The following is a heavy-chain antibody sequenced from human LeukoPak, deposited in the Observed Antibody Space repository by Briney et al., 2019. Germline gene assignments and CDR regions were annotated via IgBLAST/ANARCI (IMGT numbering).Heavy chain of an antibody. J-gene: IGHJ6*02. CDR1: GGSISSYY. V-gene: IGHV4-59*08. Sequence: SETLSLTCTVSGGSISSYYWSWIRQPPGKGLEWIGYIYYSGSTNYNPSLKSRVTISVDTSKNQFSLKLSSVTAADTAVYYCARHGSSGWYKAAPYYYGMDVWGQGNTVTVSS. D-gene: IGHD6-19*01. CDR3: ARHGSSGWYKAAPYYYGMDV. CDR2: IYYSGST.